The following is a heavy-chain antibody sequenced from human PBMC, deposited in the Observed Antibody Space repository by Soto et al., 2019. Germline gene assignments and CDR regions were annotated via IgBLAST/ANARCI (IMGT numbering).Heavy chain of an antibody. CDR3: AKSTGGTANGMGV. J-gene: IGHJ6*02. V-gene: IGHV3-9*01. CDR2: ISWNSGTI. Sequence: EVQVVESGGGLVQPGRSLRLSCAASGFSFDDYAMHWVRQAPGKGLEWVSGISWNSGTIGYADSVKGRFTIFRDNAKNSLYLQMNSLIAEDTALYYCAKSTGGTANGMGVWGQGTTVTVSS. CDR1: GFSFDDYA. D-gene: IGHD2-8*02.